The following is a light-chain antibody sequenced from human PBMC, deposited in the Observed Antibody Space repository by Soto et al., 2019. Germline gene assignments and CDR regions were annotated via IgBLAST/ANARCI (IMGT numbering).Light chain of an antibody. CDR1: SXDVGGYNY. Sequence: QSVLTQPPSASGSPGQSVTISCAGTSXDVGGYNYVSWYQQYPGKVPKLMIYEVGERPSGVPDRFSGSKSGNTAFLTVSGLQAEDEADYYCLSYADTAYVFGTGTKVTVL. V-gene: IGLV2-8*01. J-gene: IGLJ1*01. CDR2: EVG. CDR3: LSYADTAYV.